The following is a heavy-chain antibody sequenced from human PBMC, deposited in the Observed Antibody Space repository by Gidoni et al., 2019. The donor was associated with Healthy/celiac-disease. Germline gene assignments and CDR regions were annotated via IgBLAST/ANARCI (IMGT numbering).Heavy chain of an antibody. V-gene: IGHV3-43*01. CDR3: AKDSPELGGMDV. CDR1: GFTFDDYT. J-gene: IGHJ6*02. Sequence: EVQLVESGGVVVQPGGSLRLSCAASGFTFDDYTMHWVRQAPGKGLEWVSLISWDGGSTYYADSVKGRFTISRDNSKNSLYLQMNSLRTEDTALYYCAKDSPELGGMDVWGQGTTVTVSS. D-gene: IGHD1-7*01. CDR2: ISWDGGST.